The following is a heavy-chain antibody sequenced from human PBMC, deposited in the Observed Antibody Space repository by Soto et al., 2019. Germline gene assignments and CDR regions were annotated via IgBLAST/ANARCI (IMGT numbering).Heavy chain of an antibody. CDR2: IYPGDSDT. CDR3: SRLGRTEGWFGP. CDR1: GYNFATYW. D-gene: IGHD1-1*01. J-gene: IGHJ5*02. Sequence: GESLKISCRGSGYNFATYWIAWVRQMPGKGLEWMGIIYPGDSDTRYSPSFQGQVTMSADKSTSSAYLQWSSLRASDTAIYSCSRLGRTEGWFGPWGRRTMVTVSS. V-gene: IGHV5-51*01.